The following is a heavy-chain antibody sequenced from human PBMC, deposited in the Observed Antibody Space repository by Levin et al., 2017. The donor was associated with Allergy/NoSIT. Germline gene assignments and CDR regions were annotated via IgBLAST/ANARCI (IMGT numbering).Heavy chain of an antibody. Sequence: SQTLSLTCSVSGGSISSTSYYWGWIRQPPGKGLEWIGNIYHSGSTYYNPSLKSRVTISIDTSKNHFSMKLSSVTAADTAVYYCARSDRTVRTSGSGESIHFDYWGQGILVTVSS. V-gene: IGHV4-39*02. CDR2: IYHSGST. J-gene: IGHJ4*02. CDR3: ARSDRTVRTSGSGESIHFDY. D-gene: IGHD3-10*01. CDR1: GGSISSTSYY.